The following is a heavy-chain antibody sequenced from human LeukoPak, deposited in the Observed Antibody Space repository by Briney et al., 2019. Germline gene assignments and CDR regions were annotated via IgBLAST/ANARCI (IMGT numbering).Heavy chain of an antibody. J-gene: IGHJ4*02. D-gene: IGHD3-22*01. CDR1: GYTFTSYG. CDR3: ARDLGWRDSSGSSDY. V-gene: IGHV1-18*01. CDR2: ISAYNGNT. Sequence: ASVKVSCKASGYTFTSYGINWVRQAPGQGLEWMGWISAYNGNTNYAQKLQGRVTMTTDTSTSTAYMELRSLRSDDTAVYYCARDLGWRDSSGSSDYWGQGTLVTVSS.